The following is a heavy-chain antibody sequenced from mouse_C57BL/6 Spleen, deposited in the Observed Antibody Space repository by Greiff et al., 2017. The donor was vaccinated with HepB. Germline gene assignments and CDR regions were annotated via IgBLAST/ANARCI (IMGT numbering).Heavy chain of an antibody. D-gene: IGHD3-2*02. CDR1: GYAFSSYW. Sequence: QVQLKQSGAELVKPGASVKISCKASGYAFSSYWMNWVKQRPGKGLEWIGQIYPGDGDTNYNGKFKGKATLTSDKSSSTAYMQLSSLTSEDSAVYFCARYSSGYVWFAYWGQGTLVTVSA. J-gene: IGHJ3*01. CDR2: IYPGDGDT. V-gene: IGHV1-80*01. CDR3: ARYSSGYVWFAY.